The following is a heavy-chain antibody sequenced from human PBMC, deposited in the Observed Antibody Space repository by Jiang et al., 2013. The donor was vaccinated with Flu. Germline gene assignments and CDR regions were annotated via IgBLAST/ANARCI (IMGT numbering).Heavy chain of an antibody. CDR3: ASDLGGIHAMGFDY. V-gene: IGHV1-69*01. CDR1: GGTFSSYA. Sequence: EVKKPGSSVKVSCKASGGTFSSYAISWVRQAPGQGLEWMGGIIPIFGTANYAQKFQGRVTITADESTSTAYMELSSLRSEDTAVYYCASDLGGIHAMGFDYWGQGTLVTVSS. CDR2: IIPIFGTA. D-gene: IGHD5-18*01. J-gene: IGHJ4*02.